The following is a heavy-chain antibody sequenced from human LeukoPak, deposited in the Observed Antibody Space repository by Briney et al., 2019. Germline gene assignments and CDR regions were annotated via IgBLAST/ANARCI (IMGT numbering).Heavy chain of an antibody. CDR1: GFTFDDYG. V-gene: IGHV3-48*03. CDR2: ISSFGSTI. Sequence: PGGSLRLSCAASGFTFDDYGMSWVRQAPGKGLEWVSYISSFGSTIYYADSVKGRFTISRDNAKNSLYLQMNSLRAEDTAVYYCAGSAYYRDFDYWGQGTLVTVSS. D-gene: IGHD3-22*01. CDR3: AGSAYYRDFDY. J-gene: IGHJ4*02.